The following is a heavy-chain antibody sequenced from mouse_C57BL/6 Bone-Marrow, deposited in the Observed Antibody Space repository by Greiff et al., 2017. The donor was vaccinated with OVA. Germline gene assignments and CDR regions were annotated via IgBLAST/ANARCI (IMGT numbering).Heavy chain of an antibody. CDR3: ARQYYSSSPSYYFDY. CDR1: GYTFTSYW. D-gene: IGHD1-1*01. V-gene: IGHV1-52*01. J-gene: IGHJ2*01. CDR2: IDPSDSET. Sequence: QVQLQQPGAELVRPGSSVKLSCKASGYTFTSYWMHWVKQRPIQGLEWIGNIDPSDSETHYNQKFKDKATLTVDKSSSTAYMQLSSLTSEDSAVYYCARQYYSSSPSYYFDYWGQGTTLTVSS.